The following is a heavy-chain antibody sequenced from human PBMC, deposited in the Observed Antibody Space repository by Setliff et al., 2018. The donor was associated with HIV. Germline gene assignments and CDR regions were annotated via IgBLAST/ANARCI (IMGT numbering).Heavy chain of an antibody. D-gene: IGHD3-22*01. CDR3: ARGADASGYFYREYFQH. V-gene: IGHV1-69*13. CDR2: VVPTIHEA. Sequence: GASVKVSCKASGVTFNYSFITWVRQAPGQGLEWMGGVVPTIHEATYAQKFQGRVTITADESATTVYMEMSGLTSEDTAIHYCARGADASGYFYREYFQHWGQGTLVTVSS. J-gene: IGHJ1*01. CDR1: GVTFNYSF.